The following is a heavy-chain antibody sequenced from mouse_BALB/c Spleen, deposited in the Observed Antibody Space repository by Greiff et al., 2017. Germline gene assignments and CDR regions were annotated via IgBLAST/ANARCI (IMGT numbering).Heavy chain of an antibody. Sequence: EVKLVESGGGLVQPGGSLRLSCATSGFTFPDYYMSWVRQPPGKALEWLGFIRNKANGYTTEYSASVKGRFTISRDNSQSILYLQMNTLRAEDSATYYCARSVVAPYYFDYWGQGTTLTVSS. CDR2: IRNKANGYTT. CDR3: ARSVVAPYYFDY. D-gene: IGHD1-1*01. J-gene: IGHJ2*01. CDR1: GFTFPDYY. V-gene: IGHV7-3*02.